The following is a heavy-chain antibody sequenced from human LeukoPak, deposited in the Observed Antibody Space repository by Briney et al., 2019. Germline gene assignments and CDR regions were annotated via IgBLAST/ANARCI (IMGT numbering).Heavy chain of an antibody. CDR2: ISSGSSTI. Sequence: GGSLRLSCAASGLTLSNYAMNWVRQAPGKGLEWVSYISSGSSTIHYADSVKGRFTISRDNAKNSLYLQMNSLRDEDTAVYYCVRARPYGSSGYGAFDIWGQGTMVTVSS. CDR3: VRARPYGSSGYGAFDI. V-gene: IGHV3-48*02. D-gene: IGHD3-22*01. CDR1: GLTLSNYA. J-gene: IGHJ3*02.